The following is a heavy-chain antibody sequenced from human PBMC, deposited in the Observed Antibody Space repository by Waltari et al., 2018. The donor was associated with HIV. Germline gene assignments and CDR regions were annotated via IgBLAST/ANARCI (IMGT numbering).Heavy chain of an antibody. CDR2: FIPIFGTA. J-gene: IGHJ6*02. CDR3: ARVQSGSYYYYYGMDV. Sequence: QVQLVQSGAEVKKPGSSVKVSCKASGGTFSSYAISWVRQAPGQGREGMGGFIPIFGTANYAQKFEGRVTITADESTSTAYMELSSLRSEDTAVYYCARVQSGSYYYYYGMDVWGQGTTVTVSS. D-gene: IGHD1-26*01. CDR1: GGTFSSYA. V-gene: IGHV1-69*01.